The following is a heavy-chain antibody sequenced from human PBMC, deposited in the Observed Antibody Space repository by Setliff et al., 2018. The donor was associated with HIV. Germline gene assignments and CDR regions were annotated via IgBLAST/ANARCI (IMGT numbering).Heavy chain of an antibody. V-gene: IGHV4-39*01. CDR1: AGSIRSSTYY. CDR2: IYYSGDT. CDR3: TRHRGPPWDAFDI. J-gene: IGHJ3*02. Sequence: SETLSLTCTVSAGSIRSSTYYWAWIRQPPGKGLEWIGTIYYSGDTFYNASLRSRLTLSVDTSKNQFSLKLNSVTASDTAMYYCTRHRGPPWDAFDIWGQGTMVTVSS.